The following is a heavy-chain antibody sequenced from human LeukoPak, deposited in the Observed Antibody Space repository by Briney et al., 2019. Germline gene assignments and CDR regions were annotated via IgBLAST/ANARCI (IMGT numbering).Heavy chain of an antibody. CDR1: GGSFSGYY. D-gene: IGHD2-2*01. V-gene: IGHV4-34*01. J-gene: IGHJ5*02. CDR3: ARGLVVVPAAREYNWFDP. CDR2: ISHSGST. Sequence: SETLSLTCAVYGGSFSGYYWSWIRQPPGKGLEWIGEISHSGSTNYNPSLKSRVTISVDTSKNQFSLKLSSVTAADTAVYYCARGLVVVPAAREYNWFDPWGQGTLVTVSS.